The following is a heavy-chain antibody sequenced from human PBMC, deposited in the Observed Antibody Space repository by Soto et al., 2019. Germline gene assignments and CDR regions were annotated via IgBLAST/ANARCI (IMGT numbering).Heavy chain of an antibody. D-gene: IGHD1-7*01. V-gene: IGHV4-4*02. CDR3: AGRSRTIE. Sequence: SETLSLTCAVSGGSISSSAWWSWVRQPPGKGLEWIGEIHHSGSTNYDPSLKSRITISVDRSKNQFSLELTSVTAADTAVYYCAGRSRTIEWGQGTQVSVSS. CDR1: GGSISSSAW. CDR2: IHHSGST. J-gene: IGHJ4*02.